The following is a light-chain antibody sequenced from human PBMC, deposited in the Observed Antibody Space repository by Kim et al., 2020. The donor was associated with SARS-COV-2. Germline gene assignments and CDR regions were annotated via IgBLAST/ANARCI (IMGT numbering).Light chain of an antibody. CDR1: NSNLGAGYH. CDR3: QSYDSSLSARV. Sequence: QRVTISCTGSNSNLGAGYHAHWYQQLPGTAPKLLIYGDNNRPSGVPDRFSGSRSGTSASLAVTGLQAEDEADYYCQSYDSSLSARVFGGGTQLTVL. V-gene: IGLV1-40*01. CDR2: GDN. J-gene: IGLJ3*02.